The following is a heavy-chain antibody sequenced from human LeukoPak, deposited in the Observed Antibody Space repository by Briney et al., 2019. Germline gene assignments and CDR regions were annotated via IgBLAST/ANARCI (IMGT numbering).Heavy chain of an antibody. Sequence: GGSLRLSCAASGFTFSSYSMNWVRQAPGKGLEWVSSISTSSIYIYYADSMKGRFTISRDNAKKSLYLQMNSLRAEDTAVYYCARSTMVRGVITADAFDIWGQGTMVTVSS. J-gene: IGHJ3*02. CDR1: GFTFSSYS. V-gene: IGHV3-21*01. D-gene: IGHD3-10*01. CDR3: ARSTMVRGVITADAFDI. CDR2: ISTSSIYI.